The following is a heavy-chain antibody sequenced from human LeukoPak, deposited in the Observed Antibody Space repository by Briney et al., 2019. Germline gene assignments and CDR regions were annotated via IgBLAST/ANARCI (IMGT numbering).Heavy chain of an antibody. D-gene: IGHD3-9*01. J-gene: IGHJ4*02. V-gene: IGHV1-46*01. CDR1: GYTFTSYY. CDR3: ARDLSGGKLRYFDWLPPDY. Sequence: ASVKVSCKASGYTFTSYYMHWVRQAPGQGLEWMGIINPNAGTTSYAQKFQGRVTVTRDTSTSTVYMELSSLRSEDTAVYYCARDLSGGKLRYFDWLPPDYWGQGTLVTVSS. CDR2: INPNAGTT.